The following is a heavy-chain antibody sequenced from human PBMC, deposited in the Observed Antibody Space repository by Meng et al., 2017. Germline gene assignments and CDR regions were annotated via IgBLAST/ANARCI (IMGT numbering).Heavy chain of an antibody. J-gene: IGHJ5*02. CDR3: ARSDWFDP. CDR1: GFTFRNYW. CDR2: IKPDGTMT. V-gene: IGHV3-74*01. Sequence: EGQLVGSGGGLVQSGGSLRLSCTASGFTFRNYWMHWVRQAPGKGLVWVSRIKPDGTMTVYADSVKGRFTISRDNAKNTLYLQMNSLRSDDMAVYYCARSDWFDPWGQGTLVTVSS.